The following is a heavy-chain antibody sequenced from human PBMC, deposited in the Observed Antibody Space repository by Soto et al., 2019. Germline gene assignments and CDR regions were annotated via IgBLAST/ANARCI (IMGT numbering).Heavy chain of an antibody. D-gene: IGHD5-12*01. J-gene: IGHJ6*02. CDR2: TYYRSKWYN. Sequence: QSQTLSLTCAISGDRVSSNSAAWNWIRQSPSRGLEWLGRTYYRSKWYNDYAVSVKSRITINPDTSKNQFSLQLNSVTPEDTAVYYCARGVWLRFYYYYGMDVWGQGTTVTVSS. CDR3: ARGVWLRFYYYYGMDV. CDR1: GDRVSSNSAA. V-gene: IGHV6-1*01.